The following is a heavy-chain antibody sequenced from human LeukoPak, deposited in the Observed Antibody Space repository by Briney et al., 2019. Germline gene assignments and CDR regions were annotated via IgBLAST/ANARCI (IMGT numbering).Heavy chain of an antibody. CDR2: IYYSGST. J-gene: IGHJ3*02. V-gene: IGHV4-38-2*02. D-gene: IGHD1-26*01. CDR3: ARDFPTRRYSGSYTLSGWDI. Sequence: SETLSLTCTVSGYSINSGYYWSWIRQPPGKRLEWIGSIYYSGSTYSNPTLKSRLTISVDTSKNQFSLKLSSVTAADTAVYYCARDFPTRRYSGSYTLSGWDIWGQGTMVTVSS. CDR1: GYSINSGYY.